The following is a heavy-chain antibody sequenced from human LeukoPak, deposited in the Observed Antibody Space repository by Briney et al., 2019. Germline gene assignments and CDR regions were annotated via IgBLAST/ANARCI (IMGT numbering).Heavy chain of an antibody. CDR2: INPSGGST. CDR1: GYTFTSYY. Sequence: GASVKVSCKASGYTFTSYYMHWVRQAPGQGLEWMGIINPSGGSTSYAQKFQGRVTMTEDTSTDTAYMELSSLRSEDTAVYYCATDLACRSSTSCYDYWGQGTLVTVSS. J-gene: IGHJ4*02. D-gene: IGHD2-2*01. V-gene: IGHV1-46*01. CDR3: ATDLACRSSTSCYDY.